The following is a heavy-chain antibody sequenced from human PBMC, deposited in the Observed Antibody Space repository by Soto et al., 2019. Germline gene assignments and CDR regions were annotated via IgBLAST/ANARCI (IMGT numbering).Heavy chain of an antibody. Sequence: ASVKVSCKASGYTFTSYGISWVRQAPGQGLEWMGWISAYNGNTNYAQKLQGRVTMTTDTSTSTAYMGLRSLRSDDTAVYYCARVGVVVVASGAFDIWGQGTMVTVSS. J-gene: IGHJ3*02. CDR3: ARVGVVVVASGAFDI. CDR1: GYTFTSYG. CDR2: ISAYNGNT. V-gene: IGHV1-18*04. D-gene: IGHD2-15*01.